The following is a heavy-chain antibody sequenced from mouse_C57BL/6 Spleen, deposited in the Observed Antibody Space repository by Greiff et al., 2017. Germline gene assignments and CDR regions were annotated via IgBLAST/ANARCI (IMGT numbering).Heavy chain of an antibody. CDR1: GFTFSDFY. V-gene: IGHV7-1*01. J-gene: IGHJ1*03. Sequence: EVKVVESGGGLVQSGRSLRLSCATSGFTFSDFYMEWVRQAPGKGLEWIAASRNKANDYTTEYSASVKGRFIVSRDTSQSILYLQMNALRAEDTAIYYCARAQGYSYWYFDVWGTGTTVTVSS. D-gene: IGHD2-3*01. CDR3: ARAQGYSYWYFDV. CDR2: SRNKANDYTT.